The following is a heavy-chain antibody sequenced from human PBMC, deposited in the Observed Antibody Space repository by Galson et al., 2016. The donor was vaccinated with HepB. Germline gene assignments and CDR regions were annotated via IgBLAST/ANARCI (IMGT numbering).Heavy chain of an antibody. D-gene: IGHD3-10*01. V-gene: IGHV3-9*01. CDR1: GFTFDDYA. CDR2: ITWNSYNI. CDR3: ARDVGGTYSSWFDA. J-gene: IGHJ5*02. Sequence: SLRLSCAASGFTFDDYAMHWVRQVPGKGPQWVSGITWNSYNIDYADSVKGRFTISRDNARNSLYLQMNSLRPEDTALYYCARDVGGTYSSWFDAWGQGTLVTVSS.